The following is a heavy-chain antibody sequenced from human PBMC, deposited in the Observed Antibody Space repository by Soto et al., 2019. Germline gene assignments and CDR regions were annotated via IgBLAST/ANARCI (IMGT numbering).Heavy chain of an antibody. V-gene: IGHV4-59*01. Sequence: SETLPLTCTVSGGSISSYFYIWVRQPPGKGLEWIGSVYYTATTDYNPSLKSRVTVSVDTSKTQFSLNLRYVTAADTAVYYCARDLAAVPRAFDYWGRGTLRTASS. CDR3: ARDLAAVPRAFDY. CDR1: GGSISSYF. CDR2: VYYTATT. J-gene: IGHJ4*02. D-gene: IGHD6-13*01.